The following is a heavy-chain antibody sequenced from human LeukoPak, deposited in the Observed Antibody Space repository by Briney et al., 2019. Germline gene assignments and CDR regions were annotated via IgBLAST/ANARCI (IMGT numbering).Heavy chain of an antibody. CDR3: ATVFSQPYCSGGSCYSTDY. CDR2: INTNTGNP. J-gene: IGHJ4*02. Sequence: ASVKVSCKASGYTFTSYAMNWVRQAPGQGLEWMGWINTNTGNPTYAQGFTGRFVFSLDTSVSTAYLQISSLKAEDTAVYYCATVFSQPYCSGGSCYSTDYWGQGTLVTVSS. D-gene: IGHD2-15*01. CDR1: GYTFTSYA. V-gene: IGHV7-4-1*02.